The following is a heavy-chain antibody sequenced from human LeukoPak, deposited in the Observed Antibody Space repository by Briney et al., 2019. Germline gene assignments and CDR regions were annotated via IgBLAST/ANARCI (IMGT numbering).Heavy chain of an antibody. CDR2: TYYRSKWYN. V-gene: IGHV6-1*01. CDR1: GDSVSSNSAA. J-gene: IGHJ6*03. D-gene: IGHD6-19*01. Sequence: SQTLSLTCAISGDSVSSNSAAWNWIRQSPSRGLEWLGRTYYRSKWYNDYAVSVKSRITINPDTSKNQFSPQLNSVTPEDTAVYYCARCKTVAGKDYYYYYMDVWGKGTTVTISS. CDR3: ARCKTVAGKDYYYYYMDV.